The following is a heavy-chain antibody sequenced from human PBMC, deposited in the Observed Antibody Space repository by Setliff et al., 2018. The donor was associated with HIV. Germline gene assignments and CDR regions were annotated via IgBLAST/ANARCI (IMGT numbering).Heavy chain of an antibody. CDR3: ARRGNDYLWRNWFDP. CDR1: GDSIRSDSYY. D-gene: IGHD4-17*01. V-gene: IGHV4-31*03. Sequence: PSETLSLTCTVSGDSIRSDSYYWSWIRQLPGKGLEWIGYINYSGFTYYNPSLKSRISISVDTSKNQFSLKLRSVTAADTAVYYCARRGNDYLWRNWFDPWGQGTLVTVSS. J-gene: IGHJ5*02. CDR2: INYSGFT.